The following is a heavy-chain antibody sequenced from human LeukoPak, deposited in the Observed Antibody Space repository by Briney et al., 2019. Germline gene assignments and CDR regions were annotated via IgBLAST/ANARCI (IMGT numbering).Heavy chain of an antibody. CDR1: GYTFTSYY. V-gene: IGHV1-46*01. CDR3: ARPPRGSAWYLNSFDS. Sequence: ASVKVSCKASGYTFTSYYMHWVRQAPGQGLEWMGIINPSGGSTSYAQKFQARVIMTRNTSISTAYMELSSLRSEDTAVYYCARPPRGSAWYLNSFDSWGQGTLVTVSS. D-gene: IGHD6-13*01. CDR2: INPSGGST. J-gene: IGHJ5*01.